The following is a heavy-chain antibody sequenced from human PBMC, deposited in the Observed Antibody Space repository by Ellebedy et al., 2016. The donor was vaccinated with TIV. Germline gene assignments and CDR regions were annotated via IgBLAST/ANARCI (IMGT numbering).Heavy chain of an antibody. CDR1: GFTFSNYY. CDR3: ARAAVATAAARYWYFDL. V-gene: IGHV3-7*01. Sequence: GESLKISCAASGFTFSNYYMTWVRQAPGKGLEWVANIKQDGSEKNYVDSVKGRFTISRDNAKNTLYLQMNSLRGEDTAVYYCARAAVATAAARYWYFDLWGRGTLVTVSS. D-gene: IGHD6-13*01. J-gene: IGHJ2*01. CDR2: IKQDGSEK.